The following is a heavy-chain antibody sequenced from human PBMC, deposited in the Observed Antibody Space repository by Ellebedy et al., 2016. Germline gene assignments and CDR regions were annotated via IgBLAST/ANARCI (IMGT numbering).Heavy chain of an antibody. Sequence: GGSLRLSXAASGFTFSGHWMSWVRQAPGKGLEWVANIKEDGSEKNYVDSVKGRFTISRDDARNSLYLQMNSLRAEDTAIYYCAKGLTRGDCWGQGTLVTVSS. D-gene: IGHD3-3*01. V-gene: IGHV3-7*01. CDR2: IKEDGSEK. CDR1: GFTFSGHW. CDR3: AKGLTRGDC. J-gene: IGHJ4*02.